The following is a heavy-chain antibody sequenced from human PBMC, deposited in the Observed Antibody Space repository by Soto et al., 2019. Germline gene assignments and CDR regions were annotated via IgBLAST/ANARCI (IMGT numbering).Heavy chain of an antibody. Sequence: GGSLRLSCAASGFTFSLYSMIWVRQAPGKGLEWVSSISSSSSYIYYADSMKGRFTLSRDDAQNSLYLQMNSLRVDDTAVYYCVRARATDSRPDYWGQGTLVTVSS. CDR2: ISSSSSYI. CDR3: VRARATDSRPDY. V-gene: IGHV3-21*01. D-gene: IGHD3-22*01. J-gene: IGHJ4*02. CDR1: GFTFSLYS.